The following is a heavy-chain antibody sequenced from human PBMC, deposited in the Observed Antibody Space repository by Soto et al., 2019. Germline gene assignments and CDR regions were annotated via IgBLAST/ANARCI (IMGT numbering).Heavy chain of an antibody. CDR2: INAGNGNT. D-gene: IGHD1-20*01. J-gene: IGHJ4*02. CDR3: ARGITLPTPLDY. V-gene: IGHV1-3*01. Sequence: ASVKVSCKASGYTFTSYAMHWVRQAPGQRLEWMGWINAGNGNTKYSQKFQGRVTITRDTSASTAYMELSSLKSEDTAVYYCARGITLPTPLDYWGQGTLVTVSS. CDR1: GYTFTSYA.